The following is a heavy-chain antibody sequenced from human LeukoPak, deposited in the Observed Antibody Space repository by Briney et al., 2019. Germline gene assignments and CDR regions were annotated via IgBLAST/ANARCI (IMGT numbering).Heavy chain of an antibody. Sequence: GGSLRLSCTASGFTFGDYAMSWVRQAPGKGLEWLGFIRSKAYGGTTEYAASVKGRFTISRDDSKSIAYLQMNSLKTEDTAVYYCTRVAVAGTYYYYYMDVWGKGTTVTISS. CDR2: IRSKAYGGTT. CDR1: GFTFGDYA. V-gene: IGHV3-49*04. D-gene: IGHD6-19*01. J-gene: IGHJ6*03. CDR3: TRVAVAGTYYYYYMDV.